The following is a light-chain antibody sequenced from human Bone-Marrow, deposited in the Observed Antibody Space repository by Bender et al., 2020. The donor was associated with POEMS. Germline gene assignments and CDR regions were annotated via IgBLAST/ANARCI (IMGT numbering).Light chain of an antibody. CDR1: SSNIGAGYD. J-gene: IGLJ2*01. Sequence: HSVLTQPPSVSGAPGQRVTISCTGNSSNIGAGYDVHWYQQPPGTAPKLLIFGNNNRPSEGPDRFSACKSGTAASLAITGLQAEDEADDYCQSYDSRLSANVIFGGGTKLTVL. V-gene: IGLV1-40*01. CDR2: GNN. CDR3: QSYDSRLSANVI.